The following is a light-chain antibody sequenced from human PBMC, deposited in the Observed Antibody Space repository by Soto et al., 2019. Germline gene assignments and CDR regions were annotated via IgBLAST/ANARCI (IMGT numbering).Light chain of an antibody. Sequence: QSVMTHPPSASGTPGHRVTISCSGSSSNIGSNTVNWYQQLPGTAPKLLIYSNNQRPSGVPDRFSGSKSGTSASLAISGLQSEDEADYYCAAWDDSLYGYVFGTGTKVTVL. CDR2: SNN. V-gene: IGLV1-44*01. CDR1: SSNIGSNT. CDR3: AAWDDSLYGYV. J-gene: IGLJ1*01.